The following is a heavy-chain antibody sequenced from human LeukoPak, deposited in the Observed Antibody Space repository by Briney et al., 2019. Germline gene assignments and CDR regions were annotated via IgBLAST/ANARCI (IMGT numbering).Heavy chain of an antibody. D-gene: IGHD5-12*01. V-gene: IGHV3-48*01. CDR3: ARSRSGSCFDY. CDR1: GFTFSSYS. J-gene: IGHJ4*02. Sequence: PGGSLRLSCAASGFTFSSYSMNWVRQAPGKGLEWVSYISSSSSTIYYADFVKGRFTISRDNAKNSLYLQMNSLRAEDTAVYYCARSRSGSCFDYWGQGSLVTVSS. CDR2: ISSSSSTI.